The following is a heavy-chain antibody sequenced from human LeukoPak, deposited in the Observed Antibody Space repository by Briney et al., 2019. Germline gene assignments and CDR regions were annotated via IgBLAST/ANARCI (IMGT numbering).Heavy chain of an antibody. CDR2: VSDSGGTT. V-gene: IGHV3-23*01. D-gene: IGHD3-10*01. Sequence: PGGSLRLSCAASGFTFRSYWMAWVRQAPGKGLEWVAGVSDSGGTTNYADSVKGRFTVSRDNPKNTLYLQMNSLRAEDTAVYFCAERGVLIRVFLVGFHKEAYYFDSWGQGALVTVSS. CDR1: GFTFRSYW. J-gene: IGHJ4*02. CDR3: AERGVLIRVFLVGFHKEAYYFDS.